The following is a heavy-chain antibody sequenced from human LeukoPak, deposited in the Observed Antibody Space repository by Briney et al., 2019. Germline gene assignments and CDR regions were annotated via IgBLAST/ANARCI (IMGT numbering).Heavy chain of an antibody. CDR1: GGTFSSYA. V-gene: IGHV1-69*13. CDR3: ARDSSEFRSLIPH. J-gene: IGHJ1*01. D-gene: IGHD2-21*01. CDR2: IIPIFGTA. Sequence: SVKVSCKASGGTFSSYAISWVRQAPGQGLEWMGGIIPIFGTANYAQKSQGRVTITADESTSTAYMELSSLRSEDTAVYYCARDSSEFRSLIPHWGQGTLVTVSS.